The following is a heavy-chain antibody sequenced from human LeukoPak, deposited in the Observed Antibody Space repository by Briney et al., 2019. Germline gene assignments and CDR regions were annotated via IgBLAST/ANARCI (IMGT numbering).Heavy chain of an antibody. D-gene: IGHD1-26*01. CDR1: GYTFTSYG. CDR3: ARDRGELLWRGWFDP. V-gene: IGHV1-18*01. CDR2: ISAYNGNT. Sequence: ASVKVSCKASGYTFTSYGISWVRQAPGQGLEWMGWISAYNGNTNYAQKLQGRVTMTTDTSTSTAYMELRSLRSDDTAVYYCARDRGELLWRGWFDPWGQGTLVTVSS. J-gene: IGHJ5*02.